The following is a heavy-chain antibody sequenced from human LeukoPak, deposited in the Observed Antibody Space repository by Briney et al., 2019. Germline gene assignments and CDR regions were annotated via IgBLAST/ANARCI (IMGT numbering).Heavy chain of an antibody. Sequence: SETLSLTCTVSGGSISSSSYYWGWIRQPPGKGLDWIGSFYYSGSTYSNPSLKSRVTISVDTSKNQFSLKLSSVTAADTAVYYCARLYVWGSFGWFDPWGQGTLVTVSS. CDR3: ARLYVWGSFGWFDP. V-gene: IGHV4-39*07. J-gene: IGHJ5*02. CDR2: FYYSGST. D-gene: IGHD3-16*01. CDR1: GGSISSSSYY.